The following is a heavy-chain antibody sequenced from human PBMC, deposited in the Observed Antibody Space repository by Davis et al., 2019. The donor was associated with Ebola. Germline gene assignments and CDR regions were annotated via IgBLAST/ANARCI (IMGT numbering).Heavy chain of an antibody. V-gene: IGHV3-23*01. CDR3: AKDRDETGYCTGGSVS. CDR2: ISGSGAST. CDR1: QFTFSNSA. D-gene: IGHD2-15*01. Sequence: PGGSLRLSCAASQFTFSNSAMNWVRQVPGKGPEWVASISGSGASTYYADSVKGRFTISRDNSENTLFLQMNRLRVEDTAIYYCAKDRDETGYCTGGSVSWGQGTLVTVSS. J-gene: IGHJ4*02.